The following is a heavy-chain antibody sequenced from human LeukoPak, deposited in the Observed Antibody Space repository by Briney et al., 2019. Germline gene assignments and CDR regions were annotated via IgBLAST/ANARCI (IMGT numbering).Heavy chain of an antibody. CDR3: VRVGRSNYSPTTV. CDR2: IYYSGST. V-gene: IGHV4-31*03. CDR1: GGSISSGGYY. D-gene: IGHD4-11*01. J-gene: IGHJ4*02. Sequence: PSQTLSLTCTVSGGSISSGGYYWSWIRQHPGKGLEWIGYIYYSGSTYYNPSLKSRVTISVDTSKNQFSLKLSSVTAADTAVYYCVRVGRSNYSPTTVWGQGTLVTVSS.